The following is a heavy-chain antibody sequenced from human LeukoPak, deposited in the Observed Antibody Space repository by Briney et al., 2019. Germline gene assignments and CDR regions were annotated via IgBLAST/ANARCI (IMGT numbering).Heavy chain of an antibody. V-gene: IGHV1-24*01. Sequence: ASVKVSCKVSGYTLTELSMHWVRQAPGKGLEWMGGFDPEDGETIYAQKFQGRVTMTEDTSADTAYMELSSLRSEDTAVYYCATVRGVIINSVFDYWGQGTLVTVSS. CDR3: ATVRGVIINSVFDY. CDR1: GYTLTELS. D-gene: IGHD3-10*01. J-gene: IGHJ4*02. CDR2: FDPEDGET.